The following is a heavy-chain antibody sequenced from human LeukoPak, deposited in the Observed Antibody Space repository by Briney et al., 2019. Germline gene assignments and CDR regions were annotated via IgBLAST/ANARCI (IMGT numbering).Heavy chain of an antibody. CDR2: ISYDETRI. V-gene: IGHV3-30-3*01. Sequence: GGSLRLSCAASGFTFSSHAMHWVRQAPGKGLEWVAVISYDETRIYYADSVKGRFTISRDNSKNSLYLQMNSLGAEDTAMYYCARGTIVVVPAADYWGQGTPVTVSS. CDR3: ARGTIVVVPAADY. J-gene: IGHJ4*02. CDR1: GFTFSSHA. D-gene: IGHD2-2*01.